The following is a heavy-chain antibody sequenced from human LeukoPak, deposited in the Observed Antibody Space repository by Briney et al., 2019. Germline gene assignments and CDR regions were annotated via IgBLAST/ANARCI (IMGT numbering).Heavy chain of an antibody. CDR2: INPNSGGT. D-gene: IGHD6-6*01. CDR3: ATXXXGYSSSSSFDY. Sequence: ASVKVSCKASGYTFTGYYMHWVRQAPGQGLEWMGWINPNSGGTNYAQKFQGRVTMTRDTSISTAYMELSRLRSDDTAVYYCATXXXGYSSSSSFDYWGQGTLVTVSS. J-gene: IGHJ4*02. V-gene: IGHV1-2*02. CDR1: GYTFTGYY.